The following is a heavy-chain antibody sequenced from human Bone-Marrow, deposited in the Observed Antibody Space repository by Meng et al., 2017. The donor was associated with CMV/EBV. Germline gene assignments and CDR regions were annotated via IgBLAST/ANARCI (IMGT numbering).Heavy chain of an antibody. D-gene: IGHD3-10*01. CDR1: GGTFSSYA. CDR3: ARERRRVTYYYGSGNPVGSYYGMDV. CDR2: IIPIFGTA. J-gene: IGHJ6*02. Sequence: SVKVSCKASGGTFSSYAISWVRQAPGQGLEWMGGIIPIFGTANYAQKFQGRVTITTDESTSTAYMELRSLRSDDTAVYYCARERRRVTYYYGSGNPVGSYYGMDVWGQGTTVTVSS. V-gene: IGHV1-69*05.